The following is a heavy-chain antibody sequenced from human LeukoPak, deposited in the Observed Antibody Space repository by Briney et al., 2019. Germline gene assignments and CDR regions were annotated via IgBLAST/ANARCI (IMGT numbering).Heavy chain of an antibody. D-gene: IGHD3-9*01. CDR1: GFTFSSYG. Sequence: GRSLRLSCAASGFTFSSYGMHWVRQAPGKGLEWVAVIWYDGSNKYYADSVKGRFTISRDNSKNTLYLQMNSLRAEDTAVYYCARHLFDSYFDYWGQGTLVTVSS. J-gene: IGHJ4*02. CDR2: IWYDGSNK. CDR3: ARHLFDSYFDY. V-gene: IGHV3-33*01.